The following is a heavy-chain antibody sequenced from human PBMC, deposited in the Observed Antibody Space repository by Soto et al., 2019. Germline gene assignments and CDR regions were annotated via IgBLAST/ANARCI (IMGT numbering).Heavy chain of an antibody. Sequence: TFSASWMNWVRQTPGKGPEWVANMNTDGRVKNYAESVRGRFTISRDNAKNSLYLQMNSLRAEDTAVYSCARGYDYLIDYWGQGTPVTVSS. J-gene: IGHJ4*02. V-gene: IGHV3-7*01. CDR2: MNTDGRVK. CDR3: ARGYDYLIDY. CDR1: TFSASW. D-gene: IGHD3-22*01.